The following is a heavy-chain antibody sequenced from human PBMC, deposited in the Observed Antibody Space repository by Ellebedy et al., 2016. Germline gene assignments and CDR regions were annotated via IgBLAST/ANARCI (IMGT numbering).Heavy chain of an antibody. CDR3: ARDRAVAGGGLDY. D-gene: IGHD6-19*01. Sequence: SETLSLTXTVSGGSISSYYWSWIRQPPGKGLEWIGYIYYSGSTNYNPSLKSRVTISVDTFKNQFSLKLSSVTAADTAVYYCARDRAVAGGGLDYWGQGTLVTVSS. CDR2: IYYSGST. J-gene: IGHJ4*02. CDR1: GGSISSYY. V-gene: IGHV4-59*13.